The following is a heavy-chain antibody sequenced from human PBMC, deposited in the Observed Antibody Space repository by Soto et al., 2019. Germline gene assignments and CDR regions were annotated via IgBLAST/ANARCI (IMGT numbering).Heavy chain of an antibody. CDR2: ISDDGINK. V-gene: IGHV3-30-3*01. CDR3: AKVRERQNDAFDI. Sequence: QVQLVESGGGVVQPGRSLRLSCAASGFTFSTYAMHWVRPAPGKGLEWVAIISDDGINKYYADSVRGRFTISRDNSKNTVYLQLNSLRAEDTAVYYCAKVRERQNDAFDIWGQGTMVTGSS. J-gene: IGHJ3*02. D-gene: IGHD1-26*01. CDR1: GFTFSTYA.